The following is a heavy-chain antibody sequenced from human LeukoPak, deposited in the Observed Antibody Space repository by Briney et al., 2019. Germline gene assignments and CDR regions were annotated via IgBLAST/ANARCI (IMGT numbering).Heavy chain of an antibody. V-gene: IGHV3-30*18. CDR1: GFTFSSCG. CDR2: ISYDGNNK. D-gene: IGHD3-9*01. Sequence: PGGSLRLSCAASGFTFSSCGMHWVRQAPGKGLEWVAVISYDGNNKFYADSVKGRFTISRDSSKNTLNLQMNSLRVEDTALYYCAKGQSHDILTPPSGWGQGTLVTVSS. J-gene: IGHJ4*02. CDR3: AKGQSHDILTPPSG.